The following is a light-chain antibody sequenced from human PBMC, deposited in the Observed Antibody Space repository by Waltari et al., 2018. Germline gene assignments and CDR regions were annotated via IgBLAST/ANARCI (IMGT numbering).Light chain of an antibody. CDR3: QVSDSTTDLVI. J-gene: IGLJ2*01. CDR2: YDN. Sequence: SYVLTQPPSVAVAPGETSRITCGGDNIGGYRVHCYQQHPGQAPVLVLYYDNDRPSGIPERFSGSNFGNTATLTISRVEAGDEADYYCQVSDSTTDLVIFGGGTKLTVL. CDR1: NIGGYR. V-gene: IGLV3-21*04.